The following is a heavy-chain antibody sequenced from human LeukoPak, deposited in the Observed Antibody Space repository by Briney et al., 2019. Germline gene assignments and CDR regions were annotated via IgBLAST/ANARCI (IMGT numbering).Heavy chain of an antibody. Sequence: ASVKVSCKASGYTFTSYYMHWVRQAPGQGVDGMGIINPSGGSTSYAQKFQGGVTMTRDMSTSTVYMELSSLRSEDPDVYYCARPNGTRGRRYYFDYWGQGTLVTVSS. D-gene: IGHD1-26*01. V-gene: IGHV1-46*01. J-gene: IGHJ4*02. CDR2: INPSGGST. CDR3: ARPNGTRGRRYYFDY. CDR1: GYTFTSYY.